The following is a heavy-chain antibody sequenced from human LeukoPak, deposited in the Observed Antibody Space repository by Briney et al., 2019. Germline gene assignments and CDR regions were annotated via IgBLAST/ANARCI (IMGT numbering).Heavy chain of an antibody. V-gene: IGHV1-3*04. D-gene: IGHD2-15*01. Sequence: ALVKVSCKASGYNFISYAMHWVRRAPGQRLEWMGWIHTDNGDTKYSHYFLGRVTITRDTSANTAYMELSSLRSEDTAVYYCARDRVVGLAPFDPWGQGTLVTVSS. J-gene: IGHJ5*02. CDR1: GYNFISYA. CDR2: IHTDNGDT. CDR3: ARDRVVGLAPFDP.